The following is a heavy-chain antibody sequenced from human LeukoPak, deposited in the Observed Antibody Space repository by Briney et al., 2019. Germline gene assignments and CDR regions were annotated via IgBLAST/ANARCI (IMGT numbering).Heavy chain of an antibody. CDR3: VKDLSGYWTFDY. CDR1: GFTFSNYY. D-gene: IGHD1-1*01. CDR2: ISDDGNRK. Sequence: PGGSLRLSCAASGFTFSNYYMHWGRQAPGKGLEWVAVISDDGNRKYYADSVQGRFTISRDNSKNTLYLQMNSLRAEDTAVYFCVKDLSGYWTFDYWGQGTLFTVSS. V-gene: IGHV3-30*18. J-gene: IGHJ4*02.